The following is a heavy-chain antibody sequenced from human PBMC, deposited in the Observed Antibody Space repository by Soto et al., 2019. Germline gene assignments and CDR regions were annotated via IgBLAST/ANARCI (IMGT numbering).Heavy chain of an antibody. CDR2: IYTSGST. J-gene: IGHJ6*02. CDR1: GGSISSYY. Sequence: PSETLSLTYTVSGGSISSYYWSWIRQPAGKGLEWIGRIYTSGSTNYNPSLKSRVTMSVDTSKNQFSLKLSSVTAADTAVYYCARDGNSHSSSWETGYYYYYGVDVWGQGTTVTVSS. CDR3: ARDGNSHSSSWETGYYYYYGVDV. V-gene: IGHV4-4*07. D-gene: IGHD6-13*01.